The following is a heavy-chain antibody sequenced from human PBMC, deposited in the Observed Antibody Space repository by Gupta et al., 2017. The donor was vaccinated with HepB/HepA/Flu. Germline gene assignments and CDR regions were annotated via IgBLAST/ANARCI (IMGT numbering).Heavy chain of an antibody. J-gene: IGHJ4*02. V-gene: IGHV1-24*01. CDR3: ATDQASDVNGYSYGLGVY. D-gene: IGHD5-18*01. CDR2: FDPEDGET. Sequence: TLTELSMHWVRQAPGKGLEWMGGFDPEDGETIYAQKFQGRVTMTEDTSTDTAYMELSSLRSEDTAVYYCATDQASDVNGYSYGLGVYWGQGTLVTVSS. CDR1: TLTELS.